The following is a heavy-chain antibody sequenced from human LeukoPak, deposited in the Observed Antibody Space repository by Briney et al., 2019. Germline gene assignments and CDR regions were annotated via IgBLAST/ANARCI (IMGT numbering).Heavy chain of an antibody. CDR1: GGSISSGDYY. D-gene: IGHD2-2*01. V-gene: IGHV4-30-4*08. J-gene: IGHJ4*02. CDR2: IYYSGST. Sequence: SQTLSLTCTVSGGSISSGDYYWSWIRQPPGKGLEWIGYIYYSGSTNYNPSLKSRVTISVDTSKNQFSLKLSSVTAADTAVYYCARGQVVPAAKGVFDYWGQGTLVTVSS. CDR3: ARGQVVPAAKGVFDY.